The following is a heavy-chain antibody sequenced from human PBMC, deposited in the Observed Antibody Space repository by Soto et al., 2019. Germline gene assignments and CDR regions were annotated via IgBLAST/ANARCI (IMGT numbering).Heavy chain of an antibody. V-gene: IGHV1-8*01. CDR1: GYTFTSYD. CDR3: ARGRGYSGDDHYYYFDMDV. D-gene: IGHD5-12*01. Sequence: ASVKVSCKASGYTFTSYDIYWVGQANGRGLEWMGWINPNTGNSGYAQKFQGRVTMTSDTSISTAHMELSSLRSEDTAVYYCARGRGYSGDDHYYYFDMDVWGQGTTVTVSS. CDR2: INPNTGNS. J-gene: IGHJ6*02.